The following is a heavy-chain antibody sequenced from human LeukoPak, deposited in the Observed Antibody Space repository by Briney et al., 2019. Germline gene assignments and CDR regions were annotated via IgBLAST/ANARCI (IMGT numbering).Heavy chain of an antibody. CDR1: GFTFSSYA. CDR3: ARVHGPYYDILTGHFDY. CDR2: ISYDGSNK. Sequence: GGSLRLSCAASGFTFSSYAMHWVRQAPGKRLEWVAVISYDGSNKYYADSVKGRFTISRDNSKNTLYLQMNSLRAEDTAVYYCARVHGPYYDILTGHFDYWGQGTLVTVSS. D-gene: IGHD3-9*01. V-gene: IGHV3-30*04. J-gene: IGHJ4*02.